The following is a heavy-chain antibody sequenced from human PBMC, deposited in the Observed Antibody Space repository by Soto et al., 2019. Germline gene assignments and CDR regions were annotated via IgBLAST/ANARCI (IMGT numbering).Heavy chain of an antibody. D-gene: IGHD6-19*01. V-gene: IGHV4-4*07. CDR1: GGSISSYY. Sequence: SETLSLTCTVSGGSISSYYWNWIRQPAGKGLEWIGRIYSSGSTNYNPSLKSRVTMSVDTSKNQFSLKLTSVTAADTAVYYCANGREGGSGWFVDYWGQGTLVTVSS. CDR2: IYSSGST. J-gene: IGHJ4*02. CDR3: ANGREGGSGWFVDY.